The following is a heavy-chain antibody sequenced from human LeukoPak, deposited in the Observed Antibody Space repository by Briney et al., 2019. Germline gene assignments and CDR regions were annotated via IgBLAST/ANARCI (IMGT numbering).Heavy chain of an antibody. Sequence: GGSLRLSCAASGFTFSSYGMNWVRQAPGKGLEWVAVISYDGSNKYYADSVKGRFTISRDNSKNTLYLQMNSLRAEDTAVYYCAKDFGYFDWLLFFDYWGQGTLVTVSS. J-gene: IGHJ4*02. CDR3: AKDFGYFDWLLFFDY. CDR2: ISYDGSNK. D-gene: IGHD3-9*01. V-gene: IGHV3-30*18. CDR1: GFTFSSYG.